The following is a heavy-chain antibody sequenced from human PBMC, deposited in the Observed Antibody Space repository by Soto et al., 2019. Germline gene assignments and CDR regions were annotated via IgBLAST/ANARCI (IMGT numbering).Heavy chain of an antibody. CDR2: IIPIFGTA. CDR1: GGTFSSYA. V-gene: IGHV1-69*01. D-gene: IGHD6-13*01. J-gene: IGHJ6*02. Sequence: QVQLVQSGAEVKKPGSSVKVSCKASGGTFSSYAISWVRQAPGQGLEWMGGIIPIFGTANYAQKFQGRVTITADESTSTAYMELSSLRSEDKAVYYCARGYSSSWYKSYYYYGMDVWGQGTTVTVSS. CDR3: ARGYSSSWYKSYYYYGMDV.